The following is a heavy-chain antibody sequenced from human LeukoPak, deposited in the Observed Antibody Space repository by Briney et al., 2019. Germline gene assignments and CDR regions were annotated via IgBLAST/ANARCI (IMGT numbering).Heavy chain of an antibody. CDR3: AXXXXWXGYYTYYYFDY. CDR2: INHSGST. CDR1: GGSFSGYY. Sequence: SETLSLTCAVYGGSFSGYYWSWIRQPPGKGLEWIGEINHSGSTNYNPSLKSRVTISVDTSKNQFSLKLSSVTAADTAVYYCAXXXXWXGYYTYYYFDYWGQGTLVTVSS. D-gene: IGHD3-3*01. J-gene: IGHJ4*02. V-gene: IGHV4-34*01.